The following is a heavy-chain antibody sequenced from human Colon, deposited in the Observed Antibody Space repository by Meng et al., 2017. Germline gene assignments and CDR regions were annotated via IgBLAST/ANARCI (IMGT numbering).Heavy chain of an antibody. V-gene: IGHV4-4*02. Sequence: QGQLQASGPGLVKPSGTLSLTCAVSGDSISSGNGWTWVRQPPGKGLEWIGEIYPSGRTSSNPSLQGRVTILLDKSKNQFSLELNSVTAADTAIYFCARKRTSPGTLGFDYWGQGTLVTVSS. J-gene: IGHJ4*02. CDR1: GDSISSGNG. CDR2: IYPSGRT. D-gene: IGHD6-13*01. CDR3: ARKRTSPGTLGFDY.